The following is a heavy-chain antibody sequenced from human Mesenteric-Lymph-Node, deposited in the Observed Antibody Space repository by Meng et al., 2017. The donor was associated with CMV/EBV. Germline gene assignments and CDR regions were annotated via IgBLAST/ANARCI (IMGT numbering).Heavy chain of an antibody. Sequence: ASVKVSCKASGYTFTGNYMQWVRQAPGQGLEWMGWINPNSGGTNYAQKFQGRVTMTTDESTSTVYMELSSLRSEDTAVYYCAREPEATYPEYPGYYFDYWGPGTLVTVSS. CDR2: INPNSGGT. D-gene: IGHD6-6*01. CDR1: GYTFTGNY. J-gene: IGHJ4*02. V-gene: IGHV1-2*02. CDR3: AREPEATYPEYPGYYFDY.